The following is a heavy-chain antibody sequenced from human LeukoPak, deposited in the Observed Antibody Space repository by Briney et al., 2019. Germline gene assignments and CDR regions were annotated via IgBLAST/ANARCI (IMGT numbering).Heavy chain of an antibody. D-gene: IGHD6-13*01. Sequence: PGGSLRLSCATSGFTFNTYGMHWVRQAPGKGLEWVAFIRNDGTTKYYADSVKGRFTISRDNSKKTVYVRMNSLRPEDTAVYYCAKTVSSSWGYFDYWGQGTLVTVSS. CDR1: GFTFNTYG. CDR3: AKTVSSSWGYFDY. CDR2: IRNDGTTK. V-gene: IGHV3-30*02. J-gene: IGHJ4*02.